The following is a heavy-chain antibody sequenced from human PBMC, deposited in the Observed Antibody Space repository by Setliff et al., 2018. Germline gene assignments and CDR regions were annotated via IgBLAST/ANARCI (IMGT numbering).Heavy chain of an antibody. CDR3: ARVGDTGWYGGAIDY. CDR2: ISTYNGKT. V-gene: IGHV1-18*01. Sequence: ASVKVSCKASGYTFSRYCFSWVRQAPGQWLEWMGWISTYNGKTNYAQKFQGRVTMTTDSSTSTAYMELRSLTSGDTAVYYCARVGDTGWYGGAIDYWGQGTLVTVSS. J-gene: IGHJ4*02. D-gene: IGHD6-19*01. CDR1: GYTFSRYC.